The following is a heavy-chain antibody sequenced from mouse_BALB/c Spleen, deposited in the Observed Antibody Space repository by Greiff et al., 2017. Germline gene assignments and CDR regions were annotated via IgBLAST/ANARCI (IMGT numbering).Heavy chain of an antibody. CDR1: GYSFTSYW. CDR2: IYPGNSDT. CDR3: TRPLTGTPWFAY. V-gene: IGHV1-5*01. Sequence: EVQLQQSGTVLARPGASVKMSCKASGYSFTSYWMHWVKQRPGQGLEWIGAIYPGNSDTSYNQKFKGKAKLTAVTSASTAYMELSSLTNEDSAVYYCTRPLTGTPWFAYWGQGTLVTVSA. D-gene: IGHD4-1*01. J-gene: IGHJ3*01.